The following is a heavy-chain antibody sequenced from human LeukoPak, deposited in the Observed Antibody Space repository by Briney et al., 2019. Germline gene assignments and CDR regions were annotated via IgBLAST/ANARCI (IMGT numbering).Heavy chain of an antibody. D-gene: IGHD6-19*01. V-gene: IGHV4-38-2*02. Sequence: SETLSLTCTVSGYSISSGYYWGWIRQPPGKGLEWIGSIYHSGSTYYNPSLKSRVTISVDTSKNQFSLKLSSVTAADTAVYYCASGPQWLVDYWGQGTLVTVSS. CDR1: GYSISSGYY. J-gene: IGHJ4*02. CDR2: IYHSGST. CDR3: ASGPQWLVDY.